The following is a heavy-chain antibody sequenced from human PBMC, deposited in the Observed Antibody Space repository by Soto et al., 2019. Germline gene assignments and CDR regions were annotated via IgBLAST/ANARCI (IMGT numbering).Heavy chain of an antibody. Sequence: SETLSLTCTVSGGSISSGSYYWSWIRQHPGKGLEWIGYIFSSGTTYYNPSLKSRLTMSLDTSQNQFSLKLNSVTAADTAVYFCARVPSPFDFYYAMDVWGQGTTVTVSS. V-gene: IGHV4-30-4*02. J-gene: IGHJ6*02. CDR1: GGSISSGSYY. D-gene: IGHD3-16*01. CDR3: ARVPSPFDFYYAMDV. CDR2: IFSSGTT.